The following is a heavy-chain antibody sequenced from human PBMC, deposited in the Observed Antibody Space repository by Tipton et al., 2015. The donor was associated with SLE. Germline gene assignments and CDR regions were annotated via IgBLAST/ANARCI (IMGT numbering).Heavy chain of an antibody. D-gene: IGHD6-13*01. CDR1: GGSISSSSYY. CDR3: ARDGGSSWYQVGFDY. V-gene: IGHV4-39*07. J-gene: IGHJ4*02. CDR2: IYYSGST. Sequence: TLSLTCTVSGGSISSSSYYWGWIRQPPGKGLEWIGSIYYSGSTYYNPSLKRRVTISVDTSKNQFSLKLTSVTAADTAVYYCARDGGSSWYQVGFDYWGQGTLVTVSS.